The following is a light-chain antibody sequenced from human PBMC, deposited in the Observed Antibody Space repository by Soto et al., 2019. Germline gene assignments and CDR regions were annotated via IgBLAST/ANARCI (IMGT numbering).Light chain of an antibody. CDR3: CSYAGSYTFV. CDR2: DVS. J-gene: IGLJ1*01. Sequence: QSVLTQPRSVSGSPGQSVTISCTGTSSDVGVYNYVSWYQQYPGKAPKIMIYDVSKRPSGVPDRFSGSKSDNTASLTISGLHAEDEADYYCCSYAGSYTFVFGSGTKGTVL. V-gene: IGLV2-11*01. CDR1: SSDVGVYNY.